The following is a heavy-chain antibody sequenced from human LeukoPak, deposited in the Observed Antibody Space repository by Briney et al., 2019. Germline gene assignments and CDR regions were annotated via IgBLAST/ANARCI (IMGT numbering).Heavy chain of an antibody. Sequence: GSLRLSCAASGFTFSDHYMDWVRQAPGKGLEWVGYIYYTGSTNSNPSLKSRVTISLDTPKNRFSLKLSSVTAADTAVYYCARGLTGGGWVDPWGQGTLVAVSS. D-gene: IGHD3-9*01. V-gene: IGHV4-59*11. CDR2: IYYTGST. CDR1: GFTFSDHY. CDR3: ARGLTGGGWVDP. J-gene: IGHJ5*02.